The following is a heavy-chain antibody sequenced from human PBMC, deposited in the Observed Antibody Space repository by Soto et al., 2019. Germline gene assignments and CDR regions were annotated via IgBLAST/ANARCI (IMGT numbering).Heavy chain of an antibody. CDR2: INHSGST. J-gene: IGHJ5*02. D-gene: IGHD2-15*01. Sequence: ASLSNTYAVCVGYGSGYYWSWIRQTPGKGLEWIGEINHSGSTNYNPSLKSRVTISVDTSKNQFSLKLSSVTAADTAVYYCARAPYIVVVVAATKSNWFDPWGQGTLVTVSS. CDR3: ARAPYIVVVVAATKSNWFDP. CDR1: VGYGSGYY. V-gene: IGHV4-34*01.